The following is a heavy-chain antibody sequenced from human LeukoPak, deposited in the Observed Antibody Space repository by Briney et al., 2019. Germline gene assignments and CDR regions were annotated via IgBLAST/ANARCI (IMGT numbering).Heavy chain of an antibody. CDR2: IYSGGST. CDR1: GFTVSSKF. D-gene: IGHD3-10*01. J-gene: IGHJ5*02. V-gene: IGHV3-53*01. CDR3: AIWFGELSGS. Sequence: GGSLRLSCAASGFTVSSKFMTRVRQAPGKGLEWVSVIYSGGSTYYADSVKGRFTISRDNSKNTLYLQMNSLRAEDTAVYYCAIWFGELSGSWGQGTLVTVSS.